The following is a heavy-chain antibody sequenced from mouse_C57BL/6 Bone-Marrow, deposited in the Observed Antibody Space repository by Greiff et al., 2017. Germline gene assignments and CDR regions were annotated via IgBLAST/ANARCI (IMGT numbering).Heavy chain of an antibody. CDR1: GYTFTSYW. J-gene: IGHJ4*01. V-gene: IGHV1-59*01. CDR2: IDPSDSYT. Sequence: VKLQQPGAELVRPGPSVKLSCKASGYTFTSYWMHWVKQRPGQGLEWIGVIDPSDSYTNYNQKFKGKATLTVDTSSSTAYMQLSSLTSEDSAVYYCASRYYFSMDYWGQGTSVTVSS. CDR3: ASRYYFSMDY.